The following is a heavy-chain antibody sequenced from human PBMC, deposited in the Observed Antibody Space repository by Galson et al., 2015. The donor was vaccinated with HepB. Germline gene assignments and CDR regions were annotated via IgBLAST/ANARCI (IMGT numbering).Heavy chain of an antibody. D-gene: IGHD2-2*01. CDR2: IWYDGSNK. CDR3: VREQYADGDAFDI. J-gene: IGHJ3*02. V-gene: IGHV3-33*01. Sequence: SLRLSCAASGFIFSDYGMHWVRQAPGKGLEWVGVIWYDGSNKYYGDSVKGRFTISRDNSKDTLYPQMNSLRAEDTAVYYCVREQYADGDAFDIWGQGTMVTVSS. CDR1: GFIFSDYG.